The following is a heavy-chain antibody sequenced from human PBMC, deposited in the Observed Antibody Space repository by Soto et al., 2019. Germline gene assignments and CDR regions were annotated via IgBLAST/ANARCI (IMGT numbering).Heavy chain of an antibody. Sequence: QVQLQQWGAGLLKPSETLSLTCAVYGGSFSGYYWSWIRQPPGKGLEWIGEINHVGGTNYNPSLKSRLATSADTSKNQFSLKVNSVTAADTAVYYCARGQKGYSSSWYVDWGQGTPVTVSS. CDR3: ARGQKGYSSSWYVD. V-gene: IGHV4-34*01. J-gene: IGHJ4*02. D-gene: IGHD6-13*01. CDR2: INHVGGT. CDR1: GGSFSGYY.